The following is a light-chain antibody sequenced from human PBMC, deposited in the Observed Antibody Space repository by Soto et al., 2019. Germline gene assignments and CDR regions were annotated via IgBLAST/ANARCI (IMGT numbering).Light chain of an antibody. V-gene: IGLV2-14*01. CDR2: EVS. J-gene: IGLJ2*01. Sequence: QAVVTQPASVSGSPGQSITISCTGTSSDVGAYNYVSWYQQHPGKAPKLIISEVSDRPSGISARFTGSKSGNVASLTISGLQTEDEADYFCSSYTTTSTLVFGGGTKLTVL. CDR1: SSDVGAYNY. CDR3: SSYTTTSTLV.